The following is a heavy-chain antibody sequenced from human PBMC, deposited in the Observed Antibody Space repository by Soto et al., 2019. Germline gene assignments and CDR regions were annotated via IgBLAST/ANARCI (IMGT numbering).Heavy chain of an antibody. V-gene: IGHV1-18*01. Sequence: QVQLVQSGDEVKKPGASVKVSCKSSGYPFTNYGISWVRQANGQGLEWMGWINAYNGKTDYEQILQDRDTMTTKTSTSTHYMELRTLRSDDTAVYNCARDQRGIAPPYDNWGQETLVTVCS. D-gene: IGHD3-16*01. CDR1: GYPFTNYG. J-gene: IGHJ4*02. CDR3: ARDQRGIAPPYDN. CDR2: INAYNGKT.